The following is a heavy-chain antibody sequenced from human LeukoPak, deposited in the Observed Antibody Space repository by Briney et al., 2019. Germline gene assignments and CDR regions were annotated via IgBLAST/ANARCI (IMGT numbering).Heavy chain of an antibody. CDR3: AKDPMYYYDSSGYIDY. D-gene: IGHD3-22*01. J-gene: IGHJ4*02. CDR1: GFTFSSYA. V-gene: IGHV3-23*01. Sequence: GGSLRLSCAASGFTFSSYAMSWVRQAPGKGLEWVSAISGSGGSTYYADSVKGRFTISRDNSKNTLYLQMNSLRAEGTAVYYCAKDPMYYYDSSGYIDYWGQGTLVTVSS. CDR2: ISGSGGST.